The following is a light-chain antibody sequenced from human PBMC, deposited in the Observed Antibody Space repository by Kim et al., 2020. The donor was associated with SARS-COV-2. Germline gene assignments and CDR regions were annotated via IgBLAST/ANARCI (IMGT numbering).Light chain of an antibody. CDR1: QSVSSN. Sequence: SPGERATLSGRASQSVSSNLAWYQQKPGQAPRLLIYGASTRATGIPARFSGSGSGTEFTLTISSLQSEDFAVYCCQQYNNWPLYTFGQGTKLEI. CDR2: GAS. V-gene: IGKV3-15*01. J-gene: IGKJ2*01. CDR3: QQYNNWPLYT.